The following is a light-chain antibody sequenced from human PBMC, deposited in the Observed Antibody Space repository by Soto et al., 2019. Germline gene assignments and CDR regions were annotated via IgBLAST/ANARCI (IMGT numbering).Light chain of an antibody. CDR2: DDN. CDR3: GSWDSSLSAYV. CDR1: SSNIGGNS. Sequence: QSLLTQPPSGSAARGHKLTMSCPGSSSNIGGNSVCWYKPLPRTAPNLLIYDDNKRPSGKPGRFSGSTSGTSATLGITGFQTGDEDDYYCGSWDSSLSAYVFGTGTKVTV. V-gene: IGLV1-51*01. J-gene: IGLJ1*01.